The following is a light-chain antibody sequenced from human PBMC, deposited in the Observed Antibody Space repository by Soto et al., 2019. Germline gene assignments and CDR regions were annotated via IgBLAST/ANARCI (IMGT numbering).Light chain of an antibody. V-gene: IGLV1-47*01. CDR3: AAWDDSLSGVL. Sequence: QAVVTQPPSASGTPGQRVTISCSGSSSNIGRNSVYWYQQLPGTAPRVLIYKNDQRPSGVPDRFSGSKSGTSASLAISGLRSEDEADYYCAAWDDSLSGVLFGGGTKLTVL. CDR2: KND. J-gene: IGLJ2*01. CDR1: SSNIGRNS.